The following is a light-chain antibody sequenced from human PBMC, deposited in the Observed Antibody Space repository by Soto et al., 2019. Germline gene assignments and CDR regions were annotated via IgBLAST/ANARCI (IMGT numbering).Light chain of an antibody. J-gene: IGKJ1*01. CDR1: QSVSSY. V-gene: IGKV3-11*01. Sequence: EIMLTQSPSTLSLSHGERATRSCRASQSVSSYLAWYQQKPGQAPRLLIYDASNRATGIPARFSGSGSGTDFTLTISSLEPEDFAVYYCQQRSNWPGTFGQGTKVDIK. CDR3: QQRSNWPGT. CDR2: DAS.